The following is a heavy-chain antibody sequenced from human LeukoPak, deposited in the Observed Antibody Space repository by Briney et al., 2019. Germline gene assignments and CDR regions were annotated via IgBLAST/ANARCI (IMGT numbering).Heavy chain of an antibody. CDR2: IKQDGSEK. J-gene: IGHJ4*02. V-gene: IGHV3-7*01. D-gene: IGHD3-3*01. CDR1: GFTFSDYW. Sequence: GGSLRLSCAASGFTFSDYWMSWVRQAPGKGLEWVANIKQDGSEKYYVDSVKGRFIISRDNAKNSLYLQMNSLRAEDSAVYYCARERIWNGYYFFDYWGQGTLVTVSS. CDR3: ARERIWNGYYFFDY.